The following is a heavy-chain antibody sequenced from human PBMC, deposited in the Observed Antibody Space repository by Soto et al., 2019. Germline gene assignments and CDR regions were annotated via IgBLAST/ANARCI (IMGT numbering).Heavy chain of an antibody. CDR1: GGTFSSYA. CDR3: ARVREIQRGYSYDFAYFQH. V-gene: IGHV1-69*01. J-gene: IGHJ1*01. D-gene: IGHD5-18*01. CDR2: IIPIFGTA. Sequence: QMQLVQSGAEVKKPGSSVKISCKASGGTFSSYAISWVREAPGQGLEWMGGIIPIFGTANYAEKYKGGDKITEDESRITAYMELSSLGSEDAAEYYCARVREIQRGYSYDFAYFQHWGQGTLVTVSS.